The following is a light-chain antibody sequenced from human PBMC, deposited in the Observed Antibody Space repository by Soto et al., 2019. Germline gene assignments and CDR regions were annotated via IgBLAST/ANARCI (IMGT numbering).Light chain of an antibody. V-gene: IGKV3-20*01. CDR2: GAS. Sequence: EIVLTQSPGTLSLSPGERATLSCRASQSVGSRFLAWYQQKPGQAPRLLIYGASNRATGIPDRFSGSGSGTDFTLTISRLEPEDFAVYYCQQSGTSPPGAFGGGTKVDIK. CDR3: QQSGTSPPGA. J-gene: IGKJ4*01. CDR1: QSVGSRF.